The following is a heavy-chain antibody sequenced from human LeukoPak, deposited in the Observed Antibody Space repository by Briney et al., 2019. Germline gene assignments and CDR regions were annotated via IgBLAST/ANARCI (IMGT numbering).Heavy chain of an antibody. V-gene: IGHV3-64*01. CDR1: GFTFSNHG. CDR2: ISSNGGST. J-gene: IGHJ4*02. CDR3: ARGPTTGGYIDY. D-gene: IGHD3-22*01. Sequence: GGSLRLSCTASGFTFSNHGMDWVRQAPGKGLEYVSAISSNGGSTYYANSVKGRFTISRDNSKNTLYLQMGSLRAEDMAVYYCARGPTTGGYIDYWGQGTLVTVSS.